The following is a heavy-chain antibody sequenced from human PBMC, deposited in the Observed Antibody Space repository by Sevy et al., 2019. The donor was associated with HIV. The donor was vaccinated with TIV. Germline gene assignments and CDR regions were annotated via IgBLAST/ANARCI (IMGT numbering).Heavy chain of an antibody. D-gene: IGHD3-10*01. Sequence: GGSLRLSCAASGFTFSSYWMHWVRQAPGKGLVWVSRFNSDGSSTSYAYSVKGGFTISSDNAKNTLYLQMNSLRAEDTDVYYCARALPFTTWGQGTLVTVST. CDR1: GFTFSSYW. CDR2: FNSDGSST. J-gene: IGHJ5*02. CDR3: ARALPFTT. V-gene: IGHV3-74*01.